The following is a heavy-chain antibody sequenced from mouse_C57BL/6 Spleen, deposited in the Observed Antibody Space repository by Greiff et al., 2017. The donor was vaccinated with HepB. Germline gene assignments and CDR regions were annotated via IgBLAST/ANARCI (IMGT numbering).Heavy chain of an antibody. CDR1: GYTFTSYG. D-gene: IGHD5-1*01. Sequence: EVQLQQSGAELVRPGSSVKMSCKTSGYTFTSYGINWVKQRPGQGLEWIGYIYIGNGYTDYNEKFKGKATLTSDTSSSTAYMQLSSLTSEDSAIYFCAREDLRTRSWFAYWGQGTLVTVSA. CDR2: IYIGNGYT. V-gene: IGHV1-58*01. CDR3: AREDLRTRSWFAY. J-gene: IGHJ3*01.